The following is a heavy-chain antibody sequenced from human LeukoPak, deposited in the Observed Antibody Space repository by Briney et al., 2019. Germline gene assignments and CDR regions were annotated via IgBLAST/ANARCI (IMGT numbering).Heavy chain of an antibody. CDR2: IKSKTDGGTT. V-gene: IGHV3-15*01. D-gene: IGHD6-13*01. Sequence: NPGGSLRLSCAASGFTFSNAWMSWVRQAPGKGLEWVGRIKSKTDGGTTDYAAPVKGRFTISRDDSKNTLYLQMNSLKTEDTAVYYCTTEALIAAAADYWGQGTLVTVSS. CDR1: GFTFSNAW. CDR3: TTEALIAAAADY. J-gene: IGHJ4*02.